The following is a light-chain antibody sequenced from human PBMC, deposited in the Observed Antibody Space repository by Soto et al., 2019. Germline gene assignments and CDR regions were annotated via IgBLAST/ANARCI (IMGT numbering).Light chain of an antibody. V-gene: IGKV1-5*03. Sequence: DIQMTQSPSTLSGSVGYRFTITCLASQTISSWLSWYQQKPGKAPKLLIYKASTLKSGVPSRFSGSGSGTEFTLTIRSLQPDDFATYYCKHYNSYSEAFGQGTKGDIK. CDR3: KHYNSYSEA. CDR2: KAS. CDR1: QTISSW. J-gene: IGKJ1*01.